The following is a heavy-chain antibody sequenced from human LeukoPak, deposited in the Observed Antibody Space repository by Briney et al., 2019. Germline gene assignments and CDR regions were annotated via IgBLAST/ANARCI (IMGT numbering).Heavy chain of an antibody. CDR3: ARDPYGGTSATFDY. Sequence: ASVKVSCKASGYTFTSYYMHWVRQAPGQGLEWMGIINPSGGSTSYAQKFQGRVTMTSDTSISTAYMELSRLRSDNTAVYYCARDPYGGTSATFDYWGQGTLVTVSS. CDR2: INPSGGST. D-gene: IGHD4-23*01. V-gene: IGHV1-46*01. J-gene: IGHJ4*02. CDR1: GYTFTSYY.